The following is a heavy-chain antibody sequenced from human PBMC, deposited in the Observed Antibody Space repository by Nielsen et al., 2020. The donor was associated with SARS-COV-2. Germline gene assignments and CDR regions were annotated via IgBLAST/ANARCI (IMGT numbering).Heavy chain of an antibody. V-gene: IGHV3-30*03. CDR1: GFTFSSYG. CDR2: ISYDGSNK. J-gene: IGHJ4*02. Sequence: GESLKISCAASGFTFSSYGMHWVRQAPGKGLEWVAVISYDGSNKYYADSVKGRFTISRDNSKNTLYLQMNSLRAEDTAVYYCARGRARDFDYWGQGTLVTVSS. CDR3: ARGRARDFDY.